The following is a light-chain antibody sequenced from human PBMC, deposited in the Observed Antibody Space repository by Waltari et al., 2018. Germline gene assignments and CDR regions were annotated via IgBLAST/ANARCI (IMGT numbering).Light chain of an antibody. V-gene: IGKV1-39*01. Sequence: DIQMTQSPSSLSASVGDSVTITCRASQSISSYLNWYQQKPGKAPKRLIEAASSLQSGVPSRFSGSGSGTDFTLTISSLQPEDFATYYCQQSYSTPFTFGPGTKVDIK. CDR3: QQSYSTPFT. CDR2: AAS. CDR1: QSISSY. J-gene: IGKJ3*01.